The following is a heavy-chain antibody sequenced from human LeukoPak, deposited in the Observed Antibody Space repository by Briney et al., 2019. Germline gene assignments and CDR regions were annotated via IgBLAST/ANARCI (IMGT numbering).Heavy chain of an antibody. CDR2: FDPEDGET. D-gene: IGHD3-3*01. CDR1: GYTLTELS. V-gene: IGHV1-24*01. J-gene: IGHJ4*02. CDR3: AGYYTSWTGLNY. Sequence: GASVKVSCKVSGYTLTELSMHWVRQAPGKGLEWMGGFDPEDGETIYAQKFQGRVTMTEDTSTDTAYMELSSLRSEDTAVYYCAGYYTSWTGLNYWGQGTLVTVSS.